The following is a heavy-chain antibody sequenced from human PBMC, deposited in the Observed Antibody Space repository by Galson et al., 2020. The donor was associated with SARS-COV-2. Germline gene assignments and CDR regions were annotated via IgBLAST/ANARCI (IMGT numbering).Heavy chain of an antibody. Sequence: VSGPTLVKPTQTLTLTCTFSGFSLTTNGVGVGWIRQPPGKALEWLALIYWDDDKRYSPSLQSRLTITKDTSKNLVVLTMTNMDPVDTGTYFCGLAATTSISARPNWFDPWGQGALVTVSS. D-gene: IGHD6-6*01. CDR2: IYWDDDK. CDR1: GFSLTTNGVG. CDR3: GLAATTSISARPNWFDP. V-gene: IGHV2-5*02. J-gene: IGHJ5*02.